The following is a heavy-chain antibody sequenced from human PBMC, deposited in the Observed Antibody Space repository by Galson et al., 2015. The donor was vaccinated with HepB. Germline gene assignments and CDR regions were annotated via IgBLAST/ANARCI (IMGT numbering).Heavy chain of an antibody. CDR3: ARAARYCSSTRCFTSDRYTVYEQGSGYYYYYMDV. D-gene: IGHD2-2*02. J-gene: IGHJ6*03. CDR1: GGSISSGSYY. Sequence: LSLTCPVSGGSISSGSYYWRWIRQPAGRGLEWIGRIYTSGSTNYKHSLQSRVTMSVDTSKNQFYLKLSSVTAADTAVYYCARAARYCSSTRCFTSDRYTVYEQGSGYYYYYMDVWGKGTTVTVSS. CDR2: IYTSGST. V-gene: IGHV4-61*02.